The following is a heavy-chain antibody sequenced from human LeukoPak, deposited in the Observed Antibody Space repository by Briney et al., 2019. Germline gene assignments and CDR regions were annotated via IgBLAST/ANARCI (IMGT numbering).Heavy chain of an antibody. CDR2: IKQDGSEK. J-gene: IGHJ4*02. Sequence: PGGSLRLSCAASGFIFTSYWMSWVRQAPGKGLEWVANIKQDGSEKYYVDPVRGRFTISRDNAKNSLFLQMSSLRAEDTAVYYCARHVRFEGVDYWGQGTLVTVSS. CDR3: ARHVRFEGVDY. D-gene: IGHD3-3*01. CDR1: GFIFTSYW. V-gene: IGHV3-7*01.